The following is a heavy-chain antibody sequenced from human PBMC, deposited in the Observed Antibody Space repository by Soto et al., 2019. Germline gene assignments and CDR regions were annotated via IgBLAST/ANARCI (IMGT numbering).Heavy chain of an antibody. D-gene: IGHD1-1*01. Sequence: QVQLVQSGAEVKKPGASVKVSCKASGYTFTSYDINWVRQATGQGLEWMGWMNPNSGNTAYAQKFQGRATMTRNTSISTAYMELSSLRSEDTAVYYCARERTGPTYFDYWGQGTLVTVSS. CDR1: GYTFTSYD. CDR2: MNPNSGNT. J-gene: IGHJ4*02. V-gene: IGHV1-8*01. CDR3: ARERTGPTYFDY.